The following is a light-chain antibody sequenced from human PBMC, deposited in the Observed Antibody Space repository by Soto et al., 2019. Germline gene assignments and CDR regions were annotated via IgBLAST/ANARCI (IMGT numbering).Light chain of an antibody. Sequence: DVVMTQSPLSLPVTLGQSASISCTSSQSLVYADGNTYLNWLQQRPGQSPRRLIYKVFNRDSGVPDRFSGSASGSEFTLTISRVEAEDIGVYYCMQTAHWPYTFGRRTKLEIK. CDR2: KVF. J-gene: IGKJ2*01. CDR3: MQTAHWPYT. V-gene: IGKV2-30*01. CDR1: QSLVYADGNTY.